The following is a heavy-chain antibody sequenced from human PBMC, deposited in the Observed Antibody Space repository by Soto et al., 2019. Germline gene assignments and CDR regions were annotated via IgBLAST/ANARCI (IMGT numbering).Heavy chain of an antibody. CDR3: AKAVSESIRYFDY. CDR2: ITGSGVTT. J-gene: IGHJ4*02. V-gene: IGHV3-23*04. CDR1: GFTFSSYS. Sequence: EVQLVESGGGLVKPGGSLRLSCAASGFTFSSYSMNWVRQAPGKGLEWVSLITGSGVTTYYADSVKGRFTIARDNSKNTLYLQMNSLRAGDTAIYYCAKAVSESIRYFDYWGQGTLVTVSS. D-gene: IGHD1-26*01.